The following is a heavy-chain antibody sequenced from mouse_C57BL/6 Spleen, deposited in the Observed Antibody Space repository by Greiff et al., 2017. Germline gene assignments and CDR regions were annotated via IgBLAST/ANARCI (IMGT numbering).Heavy chain of an antibody. J-gene: IGHJ3*01. Sequence: QVHVKQPGAELVRPGSSVKLSCKASGYTFTSYWMHWVKQRPIQGLEWIGNIDPSDSETHYNQKFKDKATLTVDKSSSTAYMQLSSLTSEDSAVYYCATFYYDYDAGFAYWGQGTLVTVSA. D-gene: IGHD2-4*01. V-gene: IGHV1-52*01. CDR1: GYTFTSYW. CDR2: IDPSDSET. CDR3: ATFYYDYDAGFAY.